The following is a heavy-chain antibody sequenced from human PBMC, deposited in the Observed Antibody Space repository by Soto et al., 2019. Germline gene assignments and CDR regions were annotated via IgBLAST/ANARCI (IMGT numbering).Heavy chain of an antibody. V-gene: IGHV4-34*01. J-gene: IGHJ6*02. CDR1: GGSFSGYY. Sequence: PSETLSLTCAVYGGSFSGYYWSWIRQPPGKGLEWIGEINHSGSTNYNPSLKSRVTISVDTSKNQFSLKLSSVTAAGTAVYYCARALSYDFWSGYRNNYGMDVWGQGTTVTVSS. CDR3: ARALSYDFWSGYRNNYGMDV. CDR2: INHSGST. D-gene: IGHD3-3*01.